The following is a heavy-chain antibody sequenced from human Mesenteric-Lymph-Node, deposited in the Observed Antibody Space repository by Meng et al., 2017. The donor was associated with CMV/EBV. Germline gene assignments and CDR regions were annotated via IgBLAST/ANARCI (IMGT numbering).Heavy chain of an antibody. CDR3: ARDNVNPEGFDP. J-gene: IGHJ5*02. V-gene: IGHV1-2*06. CDR1: GYTLTDFD. D-gene: IGHD2/OR15-2a*01. Sequence: QVQLVQSRAEVGKPGASVMVSFKASGYTLTDFDIHWVRQAPGQGLEWMGRINPNSGVSNSAQNFQGKVTMTRDTSISTAYMELGRLTSDDTAVYYCARDNVNPEGFDPWCQGTLVTVSS. CDR2: INPNSGVS.